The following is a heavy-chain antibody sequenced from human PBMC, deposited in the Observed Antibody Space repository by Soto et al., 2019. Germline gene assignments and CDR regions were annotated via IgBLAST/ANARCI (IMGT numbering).Heavy chain of an antibody. Sequence: GESLKISCKGSGYSFNTYWIGWVRQMPGKGLEWMGIIYAGDSDTRYSPSFQGQVTISVDKSITTAYLQWSSLKASDTAMYYCARAMVRGKKHYGMDFWGQGTTVTVS. J-gene: IGHJ6*02. CDR1: GYSFNTYW. V-gene: IGHV5-51*01. CDR2: IYAGDSDT. CDR3: ARAMVRGKKHYGMDF. D-gene: IGHD3-10*01.